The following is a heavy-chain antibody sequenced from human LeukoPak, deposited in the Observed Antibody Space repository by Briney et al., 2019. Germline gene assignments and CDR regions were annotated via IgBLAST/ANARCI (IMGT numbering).Heavy chain of an antibody. V-gene: IGHV1-2*02. D-gene: IGHD6-6*01. CDR3: ARDGDSSIAARPYYHYMDV. CDR1: GYTFTGYY. Sequence: ASVKVSCKASGYTFTGYYMHWVRQAPGQGLEWMGWINPNSGGTNYAQKFQRRVTMTRDTSISTAYMELSRLRSDDTAVYYCARDGDSSIAARPYYHYMDVWGKGTTVTVSS. J-gene: IGHJ6*03. CDR2: INPNSGGT.